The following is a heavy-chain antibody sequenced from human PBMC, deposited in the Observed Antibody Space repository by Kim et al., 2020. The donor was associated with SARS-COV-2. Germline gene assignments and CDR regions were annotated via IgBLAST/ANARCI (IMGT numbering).Heavy chain of an antibody. Sequence: YAQKFQGRVTMTEDTSTDTAYMELSSLRSEDTAVYYCATRSGWYEYYFDYWGQGTLVTVSS. CDR3: ATRSGWYEYYFDY. D-gene: IGHD6-19*01. V-gene: IGHV1-24*01. J-gene: IGHJ4*02.